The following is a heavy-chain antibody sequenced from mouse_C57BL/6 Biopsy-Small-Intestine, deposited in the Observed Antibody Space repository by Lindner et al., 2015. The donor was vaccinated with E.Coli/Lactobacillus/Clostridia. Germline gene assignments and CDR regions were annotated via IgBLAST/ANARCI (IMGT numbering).Heavy chain of an antibody. CDR2: HPGNGSTK. V-gene: IGHV1-83*01. CDR1: YRFTAFPY. D-gene: IGHD1-1*02. J-gene: IGHJ1*01. Sequence: SVKVSCKASGYRFTAFPYALGAPGPGQRLEWMGWIHPGNGSTKYSEKLQGRVTITRDTSATTAYMELSSLTSEDTAVYYCARGVGAINWGQGTMVTVSS. CDR3: RGVGAIN.